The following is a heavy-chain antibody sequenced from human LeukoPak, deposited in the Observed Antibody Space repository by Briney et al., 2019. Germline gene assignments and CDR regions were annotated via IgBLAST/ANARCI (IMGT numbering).Heavy chain of an antibody. CDR2: IYYSGST. Sequence: SETLSLTCTVSGGSISSGGYYWSWIRQHPGKGLEWIGYIYYSGSTYYNPSLKSRVTISVDTSKNQFSLKLSSVTAADTAVYYCAREGRYYGSGSYIWGQETLVTVSS. J-gene: IGHJ4*02. CDR1: GGSISSGGYY. CDR3: AREGRYYGSGSYI. D-gene: IGHD3-10*01. V-gene: IGHV4-31*03.